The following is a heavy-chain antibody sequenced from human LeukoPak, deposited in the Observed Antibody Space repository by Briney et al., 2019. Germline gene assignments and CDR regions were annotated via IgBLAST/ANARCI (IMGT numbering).Heavy chain of an antibody. J-gene: IGHJ4*02. V-gene: IGHV1-3*01. Sequence: ASVTVSCKASGYTFTSYAMHWVRQAPGQRLEWMGWINAGNGNTKYSQKFQGRVTITRDTSASTAYMELSSLRSEDTAVYYCARVIISSSWYGGFFYWGQGTLVTVSS. D-gene: IGHD6-13*01. CDR2: INAGNGNT. CDR1: GYTFTSYA. CDR3: ARVIISSSWYGGFFY.